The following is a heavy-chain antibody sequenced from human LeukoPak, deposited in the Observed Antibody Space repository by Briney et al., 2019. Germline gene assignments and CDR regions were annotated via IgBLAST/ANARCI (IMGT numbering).Heavy chain of an antibody. CDR3: ASGGYGSGSLIDY. CDR1: GFTFSSYW. J-gene: IGHJ4*02. Sequence: GGSLRLSCAASGFTFSSYWMSWVRQAPGKGLEWVANIKQDGSEKYYVDSVKGRFTISRDNAKNSLYLQMNSLRAEDTAVYYCASGGYGSGSLIDYWGQGTLVTVSS. D-gene: IGHD3-10*01. CDR2: IKQDGSEK. V-gene: IGHV3-7*03.